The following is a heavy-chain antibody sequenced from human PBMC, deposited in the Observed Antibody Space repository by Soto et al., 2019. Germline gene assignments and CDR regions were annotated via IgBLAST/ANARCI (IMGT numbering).Heavy chain of an antibody. CDR1: GFTLGTYV. D-gene: IGHD6-6*01. CDR3: AKGPEQLVNGVFDY. Sequence: EVQLLESGGGLVQPGGSLRLSCAASGFTLGTYVMSWVRQAPGKGLEWVSGIDSGGGGTYYEDSVKGRFTISRDNSKNTLSLQMNGLRAEDTAVFYCAKGPEQLVNGVFDYWGQGTLVNVSS. J-gene: IGHJ4*02. V-gene: IGHV3-23*01. CDR2: IDSGGGGT.